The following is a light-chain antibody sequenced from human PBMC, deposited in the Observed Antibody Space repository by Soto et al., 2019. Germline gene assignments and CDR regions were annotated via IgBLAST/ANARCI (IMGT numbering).Light chain of an antibody. CDR2: EAS. CDR3: QQYKGYSGT. Sequence: DIQMTQSPSTLSASVGDRVTIICRASQSISNWLAWYQQKPGKAPKLLIYEASSLASGVPSRFSGSGSGTEFTHTSSSLQPDDFATYYCQQYKGYSGTFGQGTKVEIK. J-gene: IGKJ1*01. V-gene: IGKV1-5*03. CDR1: QSISNW.